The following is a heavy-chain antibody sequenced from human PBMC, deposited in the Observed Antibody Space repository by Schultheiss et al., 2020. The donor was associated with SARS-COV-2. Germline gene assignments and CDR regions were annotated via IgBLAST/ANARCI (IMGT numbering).Heavy chain of an antibody. V-gene: IGHV3-23*01. CDR3: ARLVAADAFDI. J-gene: IGHJ3*02. D-gene: IGHD2-15*01. Sequence: GGSLRLSCAASGFTFSSYAMSWVRQAPGKGLEWVSGISGSGGSTYYADSVKGRFTISRDNAKNSLYLQMNSLRAEDTAVYYCARLVAADAFDIWGQGTLVTVSS. CDR1: GFTFSSYA. CDR2: ISGSGGST.